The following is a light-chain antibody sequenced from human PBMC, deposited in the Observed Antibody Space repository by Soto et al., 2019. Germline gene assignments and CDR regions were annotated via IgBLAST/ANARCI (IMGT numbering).Light chain of an antibody. V-gene: IGKV1-33*01. CDR3: QHYDNFPPLRT. Sequence: DIQMTQSPSSLSASVGDRVTITCQASEDINNNLNWYQKKPGEAPKLLIYAASNSQAGVPSRFSGSGSGTHYTFTIRSLQPDDTATYYCQHYDNFPPLRTFGGGTKVEIK. J-gene: IGKJ4*01. CDR2: AAS. CDR1: EDINNN.